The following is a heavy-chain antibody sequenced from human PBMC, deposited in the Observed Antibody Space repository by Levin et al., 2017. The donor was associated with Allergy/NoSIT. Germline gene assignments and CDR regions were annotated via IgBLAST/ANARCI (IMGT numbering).Heavy chain of an antibody. CDR3: ARQLDYAGDEYFDY. CDR1: GNIFFSYG. J-gene: IGHJ4*02. D-gene: IGHD4-17*01. V-gene: IGHV1-69*13. CDR2: ITPLSGPT. Sequence: SVKVSCKVSGNIFFSYGIHWVRQAPGQGLEWLGGITPLSGPTRYAQKFQGRLTITADESTTTAYMELSSLRSEDTAVYYCARQLDYAGDEYFDYWGQGTRVTVSS.